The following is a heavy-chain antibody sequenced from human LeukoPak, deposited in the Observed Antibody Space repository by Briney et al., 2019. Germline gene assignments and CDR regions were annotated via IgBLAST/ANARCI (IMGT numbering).Heavy chain of an antibody. CDR3: ARVVHNYYDSSGYYPNWFDP. V-gene: IGHV3-21*06. CDR2: ISESSSHR. J-gene: IGHJ5*02. CDR1: RFIFSSYS. D-gene: IGHD3-22*01. Sequence: GGSLRLSCEASRFIFSSYSMNWVRQAPGKGLEWLSYISESSSHRYYADSVKGRFTISRDNAKNSLYLEMNGLRAEDTATYYCARVVHNYYDSSGYYPNWFDPWGQGTLVTVSS.